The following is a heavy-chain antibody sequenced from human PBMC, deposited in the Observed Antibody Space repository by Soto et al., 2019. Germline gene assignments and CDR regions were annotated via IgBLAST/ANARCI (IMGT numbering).Heavy chain of an antibody. D-gene: IGHD3-22*01. V-gene: IGHV1-18*01. CDR2: ISAFNGNT. CDR1: GYSFTNYG. J-gene: IGHJ1*01. Sequence: ASVKVSCKASGYSFTNYGVTWVRQAPGQGLEWMGWISAFNGNTHYAQNLQGRVTMTTDASTSTAYMELRSLRSDDTAVYYCASKGXYYYDSSGNEYFQHWGQGTLVTVSS. CDR3: ASKGXYYYDSSGNEYFQH.